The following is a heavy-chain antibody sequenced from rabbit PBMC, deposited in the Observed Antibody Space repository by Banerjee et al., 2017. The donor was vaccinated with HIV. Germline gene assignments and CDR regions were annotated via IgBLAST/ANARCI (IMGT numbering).Heavy chain of an antibody. CDR1: GIDFISGYH. V-gene: IGHV1S45*01. D-gene: IGHD4-1*01. CDR3: ARDLDGVIGWNFGW. J-gene: IGHJ2*01. CDR2: IATGSGNT. Sequence: QQQLEESGGGLVKPGGTLTLTCKASGIDFISGYHMCWFRQAPGKGLEWIGCIATGSGNTWYASWAKGRFTISKASSTTVTLQMTSLTVADTATYFCARDLDGVIGWNFGWRGPGTLVTV.